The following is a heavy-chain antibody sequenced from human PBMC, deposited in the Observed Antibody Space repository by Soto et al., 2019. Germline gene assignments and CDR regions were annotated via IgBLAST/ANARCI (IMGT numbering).Heavy chain of an antibody. CDR1: GYTFANFA. Sequence: GASVKVSCQDSGYTFANFAIHWVRQAPGQRREWMGWINAGNGKTKYSQNFQGRVTITRYTAASTAYMDLSSLRSEDTAISYCARGAYSSGNYYYYGMDVWGQGTTVTVSS. CDR3: ARGAYSSGNYYYYGMDV. J-gene: IGHJ6*02. D-gene: IGHD3-10*01. CDR2: INAGNGKT. V-gene: IGHV1-3*01.